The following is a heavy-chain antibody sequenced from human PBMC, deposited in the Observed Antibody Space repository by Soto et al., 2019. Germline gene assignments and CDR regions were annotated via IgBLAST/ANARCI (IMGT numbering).Heavy chain of an antibody. CDR3: ASTYSSGWLQNFDD. CDR1: GGSISSYY. J-gene: IGHJ4*02. D-gene: IGHD6-19*01. CDR2: IYYSGST. Sequence: PSETLSLTCTVSGGSISSYYWSWIRQPPGKGLEWIGYIYYSGSTNYNPSLKSRVTISVDTSKNQFSLKLSSVTAADTAVYYCASTYSSGWLQNFDDWGQGTLVTVSS. V-gene: IGHV4-59*01.